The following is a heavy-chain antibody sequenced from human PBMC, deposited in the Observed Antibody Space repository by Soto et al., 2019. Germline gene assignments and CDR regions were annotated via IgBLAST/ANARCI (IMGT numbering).Heavy chain of an antibody. J-gene: IGHJ6*02. CDR2: IIPIFGTA. D-gene: IGHD5-12*01. CDR1: GGTFSSYA. CDR3: ARGKDSGYDYYYYGMDV. Sequence: ASVKVSCKASGGTFSSYAISWVRQTPGQGLEWMGGIIPIFGTANYAQKFQGRVTITADESTSTAYMELSSLRSEDTAVSYGARGKDSGYDYYYYGMDVWGQGTTVTVSS. V-gene: IGHV1-69*13.